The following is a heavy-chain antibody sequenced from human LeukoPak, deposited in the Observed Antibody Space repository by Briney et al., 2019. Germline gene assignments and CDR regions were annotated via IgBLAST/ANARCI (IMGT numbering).Heavy chain of an antibody. CDR3: ARMAIVVVPAAIQGGNWFDP. CDR1: GYTFTSYG. Sequence: GASVKVSCKASGYTFTSYGISWVRQAPGQGLEWMGWISAYNGNTNYAQKLQGRVTMTTDTSTSTAYMELRSLRSDDTAVYYCARMAIVVVPAAIQGGNWFDPWGQGTLVTVSS. CDR2: ISAYNGNT. J-gene: IGHJ5*02. V-gene: IGHV1-18*01. D-gene: IGHD2-2*03.